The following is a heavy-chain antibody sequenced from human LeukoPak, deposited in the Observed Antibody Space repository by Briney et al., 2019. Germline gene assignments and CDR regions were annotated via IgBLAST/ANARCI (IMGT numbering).Heavy chain of an antibody. V-gene: IGHV3-23*01. D-gene: IGHD6-6*01. Sequence: GGSLRLSCAASGFTFSSYAMSWVRLAPGKGLEWVSAISGSGGSTYYADSVKGRFTISRDNSKNTLYLQMNSLRAEDTAVYYCAKDGSSSSLPEYTWFDPWGQGTLVTVSS. CDR3: AKDGSSSSLPEYTWFDP. CDR2: ISGSGGST. CDR1: GFTFSSYA. J-gene: IGHJ5*02.